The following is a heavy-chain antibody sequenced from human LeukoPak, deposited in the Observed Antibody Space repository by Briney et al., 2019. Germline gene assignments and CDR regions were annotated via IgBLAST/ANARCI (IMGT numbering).Heavy chain of an antibody. J-gene: IGHJ5*02. D-gene: IGHD3-3*01. CDR2: ISYDGSNK. Sequence: GGSLRLSCAASGFSFSSYGMHWVRQAPGKGLEWVAVISYDGSNKYYADSVKGRFTISRDNAKNSLYLQMNSLRAEDTAVYYCARVEESASFDPWGQGTLVTVSS. CDR1: GFSFSSYG. CDR3: ARVEESASFDP. V-gene: IGHV3-30*03.